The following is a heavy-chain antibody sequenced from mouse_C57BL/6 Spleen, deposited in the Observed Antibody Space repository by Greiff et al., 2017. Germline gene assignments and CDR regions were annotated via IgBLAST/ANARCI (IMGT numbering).Heavy chain of an antibody. V-gene: IGHV1-52*01. CDR2: IDPSDSET. CDR3: ARRDYGSSYGYYFDY. CDR1: GYTFTSYW. J-gene: IGHJ2*01. Sequence: QVQLKQPGAELVRPGSSVKLSCKASGYTFTSYWMHWVKQRPIQGLEWIGNIDPSDSETHYNQKFKDKATLTVDKSSSTAYMQLSSLTSADSAVYYCARRDYGSSYGYYFDYWGQGTTLTVSS. D-gene: IGHD1-1*01.